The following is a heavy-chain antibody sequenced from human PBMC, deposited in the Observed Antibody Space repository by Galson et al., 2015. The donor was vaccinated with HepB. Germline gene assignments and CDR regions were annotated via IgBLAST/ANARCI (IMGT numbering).Heavy chain of an antibody. CDR2: ISAYNGNT. J-gene: IGHJ4*02. CDR1: GYTFTSYG. D-gene: IGHD3-22*01. V-gene: IGHV1-18*01. CDR3: ARVNYYDSSGYIDY. Sequence: SVKVSCKASGYTFTSYGISWVRQAPGQGLEWMGWISAYNGNTNYAQKLQGRVTMTTDTSTSTAYMELRSLRSDDTAVYYCARVNYYDSSGYIDYWGQGTLVTVSS.